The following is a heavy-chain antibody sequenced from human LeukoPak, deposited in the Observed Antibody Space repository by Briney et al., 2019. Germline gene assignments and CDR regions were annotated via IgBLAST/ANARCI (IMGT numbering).Heavy chain of an antibody. CDR1: GFTFSSYA. J-gene: IGHJ4*02. CDR3: AKGGYYGSGSYAY. Sequence: GGSLRLSCAASGFTFSSYAMSWVRQAPGKGLEWVSAISGRGGSTYYADSVKGRFTISRDNSKNTLYLQMNSLRAEDTAVYYCAKGGYYGSGSYAYWGQGTLVTVSS. V-gene: IGHV3-23*01. D-gene: IGHD3-10*01. CDR2: ISGRGGST.